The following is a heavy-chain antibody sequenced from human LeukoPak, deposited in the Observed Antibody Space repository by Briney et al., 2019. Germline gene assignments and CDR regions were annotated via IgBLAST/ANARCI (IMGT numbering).Heavy chain of an antibody. D-gene: IGHD3-16*02. CDR3: AREVVDYVWGSYPQRGAFDI. J-gene: IGHJ3*02. CDR2: IYYSGST. V-gene: IGHV4-59*01. CDR1: GGSISSYY. Sequence: PSETLSLTCTVSGGSISSYYWSWIRQPPGKGLEWIGYIYYSGSTNYNPSLKSRVTISVDTSKNQFSLKLSSVTAADTAVYYCAREVVDYVWGSYPQRGAFDIWGQGTMVTVSS.